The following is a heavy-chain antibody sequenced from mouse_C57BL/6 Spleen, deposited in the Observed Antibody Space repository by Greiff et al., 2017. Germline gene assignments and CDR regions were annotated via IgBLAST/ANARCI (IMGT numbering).Heavy chain of an antibody. CDR2: IDPSDSET. D-gene: IGHD2-5*01. CDR3: ASQGYYSKGDYFDY. J-gene: IGHJ2*01. CDR1: GYTFTSYW. V-gene: IGHV1-52*01. Sequence: QVQLQQPGAELVRPGSSVKLSCKASGYTFTSYWMHWVKQRPIQGLEWIGNIDPSDSETHYNQKFKDKATLTVDKSSSTAYMQLSSLTSEDSAVYYCASQGYYSKGDYFDYWGQGTTLTVSS.